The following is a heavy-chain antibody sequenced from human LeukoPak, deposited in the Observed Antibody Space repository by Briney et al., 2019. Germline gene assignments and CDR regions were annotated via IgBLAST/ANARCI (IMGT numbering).Heavy chain of an antibody. CDR1: GFTFSNAW. J-gene: IGHJ5*02. Sequence: GGSLRLSCATSGFTFSNAWMNWVRQAPGKGLEWVGRIRSNSDGGTIDYAAPVKGRFTLSRDDSKTTLYLQMNSLQTVDTAVYYCATDFYDSTWGQGTLVTVSS. D-gene: IGHD3-22*01. CDR2: IRSNSDGGTI. CDR3: ATDFYDST. V-gene: IGHV3-15*07.